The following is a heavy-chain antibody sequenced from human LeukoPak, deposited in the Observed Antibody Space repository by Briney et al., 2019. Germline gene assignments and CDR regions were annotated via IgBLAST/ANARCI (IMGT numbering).Heavy chain of an antibody. CDR2: ISAYNGNT. V-gene: IGHV1-18*01. J-gene: IGHJ6*02. CDR1: GGTFSSYA. CDR3: ARDHGSSSVHYYGMDV. D-gene: IGHD6-6*01. Sequence: ASVKVSCKASGGTFSSYAISWVRQAPGQGLEWMGWISAYNGNTNYAQKLQGRVTMTTDTSTSTAYMELRSLRSDDTAVYYCARDHGSSSVHYYGMDVWGQGTTVTVSS.